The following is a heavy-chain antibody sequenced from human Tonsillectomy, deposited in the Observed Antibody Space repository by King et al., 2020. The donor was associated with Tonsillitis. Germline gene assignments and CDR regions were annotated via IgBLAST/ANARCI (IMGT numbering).Heavy chain of an antibody. Sequence: QLQESGPGLVKPSETLSLTCSVSGYSIMNGYYWGWIRQPPGKGLEWIGTIYRDGTAHYNPSLQSRVTISVDTSQNQFSLNFTSATAADTAVYFCARDLGVGPPVPFWFFDRWGRGSLVSVSS. CDR1: GYSIMNGYY. D-gene: IGHD3-3*01. V-gene: IGHV4-38-2*02. CDR3: ARDLGVGPPVPFWFFDR. J-gene: IGHJ2*01. CDR2: IYRDGTA.